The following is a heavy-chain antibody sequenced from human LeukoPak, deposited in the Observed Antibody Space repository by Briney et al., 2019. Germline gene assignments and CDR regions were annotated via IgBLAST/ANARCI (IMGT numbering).Heavy chain of an antibody. CDR2: IYNSESI. Sequence: SETLSLTCSVSGGSMSGYYWSWIRQFAGKGLEWIGRIYNSESINYSPALKSRVTMSVATSTHRFYLKLTSVTAAATALYCCTRDRSAAYYRAYFADCGQGVLVTLSA. D-gene: IGHD3-22*01. CDR3: TRDRSAAYYRAYFAD. V-gene: IGHV4-4*07. J-gene: IGHJ4*02. CDR1: GGSMSGYY.